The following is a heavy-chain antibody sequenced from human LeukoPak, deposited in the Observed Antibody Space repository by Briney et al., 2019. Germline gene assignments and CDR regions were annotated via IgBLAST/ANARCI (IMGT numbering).Heavy chain of an antibody. CDR3: ARRSHLSFDY. V-gene: IGHV3-7*01. CDR2: IKRDGSEK. J-gene: IGHJ4*02. CDR1: GFGFNYYW. D-gene: IGHD2/OR15-2a*01. Sequence: PGGSLRLSCAASGFGFNYYWMTWVRQAPGKGLEWVAGIKRDGSEKYYVDSVKGRFTISRDNAKNSLSLQMNSLRAEDTAVYFCARRSHLSFDYTGQGTLVTVSS.